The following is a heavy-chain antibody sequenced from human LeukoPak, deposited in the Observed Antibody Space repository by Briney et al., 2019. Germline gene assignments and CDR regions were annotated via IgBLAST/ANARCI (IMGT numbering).Heavy chain of an antibody. CDR2: ISSSGSTI. J-gene: IGHJ2*01. CDR3: ARWVGWNDGSWYFDL. Sequence: PGGSLRLSCAASGFTFSDYYMSWIRQAPGKGLVWVSYISSSGSTIYYADSVKGRFTISRDNAKNSLYLQMNSLRAEDTAVYYCARWVGWNDGSWYFDLWGRGTLVTVSS. D-gene: IGHD1-1*01. V-gene: IGHV3-11*01. CDR1: GFTFSDYY.